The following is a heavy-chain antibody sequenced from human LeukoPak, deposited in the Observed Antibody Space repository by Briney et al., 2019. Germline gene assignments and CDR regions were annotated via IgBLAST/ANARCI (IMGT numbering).Heavy chain of an antibody. Sequence: ASVKVSCKASGYTFTGYYMHWVRQAPGQGLEWMGRINPNSGGTNYAQKFQGRVTITRDTSISTAYMELSRLRSDDTAVYYCATLYYDILTGSWFDPWGQGTLVTVSS. V-gene: IGHV1-2*06. J-gene: IGHJ5*02. D-gene: IGHD3-9*01. CDR2: INPNSGGT. CDR3: ATLYYDILTGSWFDP. CDR1: GYTFTGYY.